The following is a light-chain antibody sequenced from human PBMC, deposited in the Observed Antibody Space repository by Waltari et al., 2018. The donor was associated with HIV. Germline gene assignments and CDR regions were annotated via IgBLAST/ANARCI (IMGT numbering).Light chain of an antibody. J-gene: IGLJ1*01. V-gene: IGLV2-14*01. CDR1: SSDIGGYNH. CDR2: EVT. CDR3: SSYARSTTRV. Sequence: QSAMTQPASVSGSPGQSITISCTGTSSDIGGYNHVSWYQQHPGKAPKLIIYEVTNRPSGSSNRFSGSKSGNTASLTISGLHTEDEADYYCSSYARSTTRVFGTGTKVTVL.